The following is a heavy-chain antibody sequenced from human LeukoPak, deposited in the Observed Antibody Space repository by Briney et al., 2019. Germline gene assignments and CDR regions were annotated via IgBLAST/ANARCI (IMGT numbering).Heavy chain of an antibody. CDR3: ARSYAHDY. J-gene: IGHJ4*02. D-gene: IGHD2-2*01. Sequence: SETLSLTCAVYGGSFSGDYWSRIRQPPGKGLEWIGEINHSGSTNYNPSLKSRVTISVDTSKNQFSLKLSSVTAADTAVYYCARSYAHDYWGQGTLVTVS. V-gene: IGHV4-34*01. CDR2: INHSGST. CDR1: GGSFSGDY.